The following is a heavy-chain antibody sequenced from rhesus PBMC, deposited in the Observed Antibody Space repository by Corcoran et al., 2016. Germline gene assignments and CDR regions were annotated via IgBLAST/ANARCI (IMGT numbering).Heavy chain of an antibody. CDR3: ARLEDDYGYYYTGYYFDY. CDR1: GGSISSNY. D-gene: IGHD3-9*01. J-gene: IGHJ4*01. CDR2: FYGRGRST. Sequence: QLQLQESGPGLVKPSETLSVTCAVSGGSISSNYWRWIRQPPGKGLEGIGRFYGRGRSTNYNPSLKSRVTLSVATSKNQLSLKLSSVTAADTAVYYCARLEDDYGYYYTGYYFDYWGQGVLVTVSS. V-gene: IGHV4-169*01.